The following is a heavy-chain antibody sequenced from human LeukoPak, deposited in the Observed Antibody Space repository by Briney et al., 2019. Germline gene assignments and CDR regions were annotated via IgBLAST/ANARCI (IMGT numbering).Heavy chain of an antibody. CDR3: AKSHYYDSSGYVDY. Sequence: PGGSLGLSCAASGFTFRSYAMSWVRQAPGKGLEWVSAISGSGSTYHADSVKGRFTISRDNSKNTLYLQMNSLRAEDTAVYYCAKSHYYDSSGYVDYWGQGTLVTVSS. CDR1: GFTFRSYA. D-gene: IGHD3-22*01. J-gene: IGHJ4*02. V-gene: IGHV3-23*01. CDR2: ISGSGST.